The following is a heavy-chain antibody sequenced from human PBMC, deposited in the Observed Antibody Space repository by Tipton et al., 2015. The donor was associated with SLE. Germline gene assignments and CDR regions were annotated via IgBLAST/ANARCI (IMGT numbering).Heavy chain of an antibody. CDR2: ISSSSSFI. V-gene: IGHV3-21*01. Sequence: GSLRLSCAASGLTFSDYSMNWVRQAPGKGLEWVSSISSSSSFISYADSVKGRFTISRDNAKNSLNLQMNSLRAEDTAVYYCASELVPAYGMDVWGQGTTVTVSS. J-gene: IGHJ6*02. D-gene: IGHD6-6*01. CDR1: GLTFSDYS. CDR3: ASELVPAYGMDV.